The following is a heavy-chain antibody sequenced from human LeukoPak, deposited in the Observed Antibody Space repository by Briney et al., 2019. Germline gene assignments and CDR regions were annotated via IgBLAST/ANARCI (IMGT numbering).Heavy chain of an antibody. CDR2: IYYSGSS. CDR3: ARHEYDYVWGSYRPNFDY. CDR1: GGSISSSSSY. J-gene: IGHJ4*02. Sequence: SETLSLTCSVSGGSISSSSSYWGWIRQPPGKGLEWIGSIYYSGSSFDNPALKTRVTISVDTSKNQFSLKLSSVTAADTAMYYCARHEYDYVWGSYRPNFDYWGQGTLVTVSS. D-gene: IGHD3-16*02. V-gene: IGHV4-39*01.